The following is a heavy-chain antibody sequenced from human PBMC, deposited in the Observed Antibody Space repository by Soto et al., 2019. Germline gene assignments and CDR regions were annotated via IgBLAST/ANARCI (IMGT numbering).Heavy chain of an antibody. CDR1: GFTFSTYA. CDR3: AKSTWIQLWPAY. J-gene: IGHJ1*01. Sequence: EVQLLESGGGLVQPGGSLRLSCEASGFTFSTYAMIWVRQAPGRGLEWVSSISGNGYSAHYADSVNGRFTVSRDNSKNTMYLQMNSLRGEDTALYYCAKSTWIQLWPAYWGQGTLVTVSS. V-gene: IGHV3-23*01. D-gene: IGHD5-18*01. CDR2: ISGNGYSA.